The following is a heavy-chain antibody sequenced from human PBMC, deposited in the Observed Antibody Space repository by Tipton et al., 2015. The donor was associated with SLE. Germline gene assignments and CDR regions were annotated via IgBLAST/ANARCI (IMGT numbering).Heavy chain of an antibody. CDR1: GFTFSSYS. J-gene: IGHJ4*02. Sequence: LRLSCAASGFTFSSYSMNWVRQAPGKGLEWIGYIYYSGSTNYNPSLKSRVTISVDTSKNQFSLKLSSVTAADTAVYYCARVGSGVDYWGQGTLVTVSS. CDR3: ARVGSGVDY. V-gene: IGHV4-59*01. CDR2: IYYSGST. D-gene: IGHD3-10*01.